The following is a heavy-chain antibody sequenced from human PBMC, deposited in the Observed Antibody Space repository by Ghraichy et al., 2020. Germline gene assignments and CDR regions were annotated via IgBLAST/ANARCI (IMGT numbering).Heavy chain of an antibody. J-gene: IGHJ6*03. CDR3: ARASSGSSPDIVVAAGYYYMDV. CDR1: GYSFTSYW. D-gene: IGHD2-2*01. CDR2: IDPSDSYT. Sequence: GGSLRLSCKGSGYSFTSYWISWVRQMPGKGLEWMGRIDPSDSYTNYSPSFQGHVTISADKSISTAYLQWSSLKASDTAMYYCARASSGSSPDIVVAAGYYYMDVWGKGTTVTVSS. V-gene: IGHV5-10-1*01.